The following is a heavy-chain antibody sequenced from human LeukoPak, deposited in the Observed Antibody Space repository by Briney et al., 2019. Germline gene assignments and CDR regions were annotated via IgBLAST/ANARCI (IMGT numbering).Heavy chain of an antibody. CDR1: GFTFDDYA. CDR3: AKDGRGGQLAFDI. D-gene: IGHD2-2*01. V-gene: IGHV3-9*01. Sequence: GGSLRLSCAASGFTFDDYAMHWVRQAPGKGLEWVSGISWNSGSIGYAGSVKGRFTISRDNAKNSLYLQMNSLRAEDTALYYCAKDGRGGQLAFDIWCQGTMVTVSA. CDR2: ISWNSGSI. J-gene: IGHJ3*02.